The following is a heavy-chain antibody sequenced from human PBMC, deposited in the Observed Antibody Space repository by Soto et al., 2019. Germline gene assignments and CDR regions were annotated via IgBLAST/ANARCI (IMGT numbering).Heavy chain of an antibody. V-gene: IGHV5-51*01. D-gene: IGHD3-22*01. CDR1: GYSFNNNW. J-gene: IGHJ4*01. CDR2: IHPGDSDS. CDR3: ARRDSSGFPDY. Sequence: GESLKISCNGSGYSFNNNWIGWVRQMPGKGLEWMGIIHPGDSDSRYSPSFQGQVTMSVDKSINTAYLQWSSLKASDTAMYYCARRDSSGFPDYWGHGTPVTVYS.